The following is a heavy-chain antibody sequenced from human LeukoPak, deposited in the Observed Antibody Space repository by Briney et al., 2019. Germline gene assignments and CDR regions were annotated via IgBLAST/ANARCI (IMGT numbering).Heavy chain of an antibody. J-gene: IGHJ4*02. V-gene: IGHV3-7*05. CDR3: ARGTANLDY. CDR1: GFTFSKSW. CDR2: IKEDGGDK. D-gene: IGHD4/OR15-4a*01. Sequence: GGSLRLSCAASGFTFSKSWMTWVRQAPGKGLQWVAHIKEDGGDKYYVDSVKGQFTISRDNGKTSVYLQMSSLRAEDTAVYYCARGTANLDYWGQGTLVTVSS.